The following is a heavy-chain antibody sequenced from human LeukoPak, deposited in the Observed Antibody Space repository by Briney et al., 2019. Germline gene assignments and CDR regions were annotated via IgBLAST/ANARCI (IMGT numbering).Heavy chain of an antibody. D-gene: IGHD3-10*01. CDR1: GFTFSSYD. V-gene: IGHV3-13*01. J-gene: IGHJ4*02. CDR3: ARGGNLWFGEFAFDY. CDR2: IGTAGDT. Sequence: GGSLRLSCAASGFTFSSYDMHWVRQATGKGLELVSAIGTAGDTYYPGSVKGRFAISRENAKNSLYLQMNSLRAGDTAVYYCARGGNLWFGEFAFDYWGQGTLVTVSS.